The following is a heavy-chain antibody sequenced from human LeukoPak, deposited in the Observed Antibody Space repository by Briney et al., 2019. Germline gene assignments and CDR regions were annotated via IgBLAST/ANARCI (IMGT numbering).Heavy chain of an antibody. Sequence: ASVKVSCKASGGTFSSYAISWVRQAPGQGLEWMGGIIPIFGTANYAQKFQGRVTITADKSTSTAYMELSSLRSEDTAVYYCAEYYYGSGSYTYYFDYWGQGTLVTVSS. CDR1: GGTFSSYA. J-gene: IGHJ4*02. V-gene: IGHV1-69*06. D-gene: IGHD3-10*01. CDR2: IIPIFGTA. CDR3: AEYYYGSGSYTYYFDY.